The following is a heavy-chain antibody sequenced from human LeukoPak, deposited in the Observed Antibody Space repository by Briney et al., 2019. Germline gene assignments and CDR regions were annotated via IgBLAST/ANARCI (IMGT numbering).Heavy chain of an antibody. Sequence: SETLSLTCTVSGGSISSYYWSWIRQPPGKGLEWIGYIYYSGSTNYNPSLKSRVTISVDTSKNQFSLKLSSVTAADTAAYYCARVYYDFWSGSNWFDPWGQGTLVTVSS. CDR1: GGSISSYY. V-gene: IGHV4-59*01. D-gene: IGHD3-3*01. CDR2: IYYSGST. J-gene: IGHJ5*02. CDR3: ARVYYDFWSGSNWFDP.